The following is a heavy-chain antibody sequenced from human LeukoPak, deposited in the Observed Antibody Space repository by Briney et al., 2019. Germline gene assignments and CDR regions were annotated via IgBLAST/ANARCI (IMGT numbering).Heavy chain of an antibody. CDR3: ARDNAGLYDAFDL. CDR1: GGTFSGYT. Sequence: SVKVSCKASGGTFSGYTIHWVRQAPGQGLDWMGGITPMYGTSNYAQKFQGRLTIAADKSTNTVHMDLSSLRSEDTAIYYCARDNAGLYDAFDLWGLGTLVTVSS. V-gene: IGHV1-69*06. D-gene: IGHD5/OR15-5a*01. J-gene: IGHJ4*02. CDR2: ITPMYGTS.